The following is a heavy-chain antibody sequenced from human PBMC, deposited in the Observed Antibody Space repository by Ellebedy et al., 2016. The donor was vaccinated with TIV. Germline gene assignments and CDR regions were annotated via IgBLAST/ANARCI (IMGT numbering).Heavy chain of an antibody. Sequence: PGGSLRLSFAPSGFTLRTYGTHWVRQAPGKGPEWVAFISDDGTEKYYADSVKGRFTISRDISKNTFYLQMNSLRADDTAVYFCAEEGGPSRGASGMDVWGQGTTVSVSS. CDR3: AEEGGPSRGASGMDV. CDR2: ISDDGTEK. J-gene: IGHJ6*02. V-gene: IGHV3-30*18. D-gene: IGHD1-26*01. CDR1: GFTLRTYG.